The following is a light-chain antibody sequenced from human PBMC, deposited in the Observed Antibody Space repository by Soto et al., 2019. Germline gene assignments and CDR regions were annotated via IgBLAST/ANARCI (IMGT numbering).Light chain of an antibody. Sequence: AIPLTQSPSSLSASVGDRVTITCRASQGISNALSWYQQKPGKAPKYLIYEASILQNGVPSRFSGSGSGTDFTLIISSLQPEDFATYYCQQSSNYPWTFGQGTKVETK. CDR2: EAS. CDR1: QGISNA. V-gene: IGKV1D-13*01. CDR3: QQSSNYPWT. J-gene: IGKJ1*01.